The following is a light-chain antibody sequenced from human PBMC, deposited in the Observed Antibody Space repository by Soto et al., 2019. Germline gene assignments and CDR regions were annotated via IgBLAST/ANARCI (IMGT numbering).Light chain of an antibody. CDR1: QSVSSSY. V-gene: IGKV3-20*01. CDR2: GAS. CDR3: QQYGSSGYT. J-gene: IGKJ2*01. Sequence: EMVLTQSPGTLSLSPGERATLSCRASQSVSSSYLAWYQQKPGQAPRLLIYGASSRATGIPDRFSGSGSGTDFTLTISRLEPEEFAVYYCQQYGSSGYTFGQGTKLEIK.